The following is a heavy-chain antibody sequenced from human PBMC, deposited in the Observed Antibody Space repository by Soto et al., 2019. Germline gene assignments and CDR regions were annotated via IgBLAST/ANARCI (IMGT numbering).Heavy chain of an antibody. J-gene: IGHJ6*02. V-gene: IGHV3-53*01. CDR1: GFTVSSNY. D-gene: IGHD3-10*01. CDR2: IYSGGST. CDR3: ARKRLLWFGELTGMDV. Sequence: GGSLRLSCAASGFTVSSNYMSWVRQAPGKGLEWVSVIYSGGSTYYADSVKSRFTISRDNSKNTLYLQMNSLRTEDTAVYYCARKRLLWFGELTGMDVWGQGTTVTVSS.